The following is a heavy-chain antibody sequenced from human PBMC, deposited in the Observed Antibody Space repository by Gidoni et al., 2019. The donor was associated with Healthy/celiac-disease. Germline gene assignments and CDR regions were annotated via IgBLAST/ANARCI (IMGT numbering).Heavy chain of an antibody. V-gene: IGHV3-43*02. Sequence: EVQLVESGGGVVQPGGSLRLSCAASGFTFDDYAMHWVRQAPGKGLGWVSLISGDGGSTYYADAVKGRFTISRDNSKNSLYLQMNSLRTEDTALYYCAKEGGGGLWGFDPWGQGTLVTVSS. CDR3: AKEGGGGLWGFDP. CDR1: GFTFDDYA. J-gene: IGHJ5*02. D-gene: IGHD3-10*01. CDR2: ISGDGGST.